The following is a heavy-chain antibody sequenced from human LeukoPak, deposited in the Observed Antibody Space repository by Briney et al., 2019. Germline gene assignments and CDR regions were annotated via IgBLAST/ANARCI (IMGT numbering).Heavy chain of an antibody. CDR2: ISGPTT. V-gene: IGHV3-23*01. D-gene: IGHD3-10*01. Sequence: GGSLRLSCAASGFTISTYGMSWVRQAPGKGLEWVSSISGPTTYYADSVKGRFTISRDTSKNSVYLQMNSLRAEDTAVYYCAKSAYHSGNYWGQGTLVTVSS. CDR3: AKSAYHSGNY. J-gene: IGHJ4*02. CDR1: GFTISTYG.